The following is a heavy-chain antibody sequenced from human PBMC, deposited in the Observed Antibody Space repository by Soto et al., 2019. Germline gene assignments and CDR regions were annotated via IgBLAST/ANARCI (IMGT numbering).Heavy chain of an antibody. Sequence: PSETLSLTCTVSGGSVNSGSYYWTWIRQPPGKGLEWIGHIYYNERTYYNPSLESRVTISLDMSNNHFSMKLSSVTAADTAVYYCARATVGGLLFFYGMDVWGRGTTVTVSS. D-gene: IGHD2-21*02. CDR3: ARATVGGLLFFYGMDV. CDR1: GGSVNSGSYY. J-gene: IGHJ6*02. V-gene: IGHV4-30-4*01. CDR2: IYYNERT.